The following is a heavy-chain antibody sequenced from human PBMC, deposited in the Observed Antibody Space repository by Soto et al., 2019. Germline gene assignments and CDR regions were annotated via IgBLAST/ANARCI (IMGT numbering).Heavy chain of an antibody. CDR3: ARDRGIVIVGGTIPDY. V-gene: IGHV1-18*01. CDR1: GYTFTSYG. J-gene: IGHJ4*02. CDR2: ISAYNGNT. D-gene: IGHD1-26*01. Sequence: QVQLVQSGAEVKKPGASVKVSCKASGYTFTSYGISWVRQAPGQGLEWLGWISAYNGNTNYARNLQGRVTVTADTSTTTAYMELRSLRSDDTAVYYCARDRGIVIVGGTIPDYCGQGTLVTVSS.